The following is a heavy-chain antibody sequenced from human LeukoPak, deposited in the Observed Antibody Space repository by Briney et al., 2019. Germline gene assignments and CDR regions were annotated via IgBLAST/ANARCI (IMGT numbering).Heavy chain of an antibody. CDR3: VRDAGPAPLFDL. V-gene: IGHV6-1*01. J-gene: IGHJ5*02. CDR1: GDSVPNSGVA. Sequence: SQTLSLTCAISGDSVPNSGVAWNWITQSPSRGLEWLGRTYYRSKCYNDYAVSLKSRIAISPDTAKNQFSLQLNSVTPDDTGVYYCVRDAGPAPLFDLWGLGTLVTVSS. CDR2: TYYRSKCYN. D-gene: IGHD6-13*01.